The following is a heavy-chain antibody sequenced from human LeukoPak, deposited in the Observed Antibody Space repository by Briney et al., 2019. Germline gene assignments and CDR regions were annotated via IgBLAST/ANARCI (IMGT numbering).Heavy chain of an antibody. V-gene: IGHV4-39*01. CDR1: GVSSSSSSYY. D-gene: IGHD4-23*01. Sequence: SETLSLTCSVSGVSSSSSSYYWGWTRQPRGGGLGWIGSIHDSGSTDYNPSLTSRVTLPVDTSKNQFSLKLSLVAAADTAVYYCARLYGVNSNNYYWDYWGEGTLVTVSS. CDR2: IHDSGST. CDR3: ARLYGVNSNNYYWDY. J-gene: IGHJ4*02.